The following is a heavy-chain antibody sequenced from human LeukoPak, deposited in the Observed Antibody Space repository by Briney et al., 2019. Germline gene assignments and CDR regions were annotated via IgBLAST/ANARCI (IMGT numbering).Heavy chain of an antibody. CDR1: GFTFDDYA. CDR2: ISWNSGSI. Sequence: GGSLRLSCAASGFTFDDYAMHWVRQAPGKGLEWVSGISWNSGSIGYADSVKGRFTISRDNAKNSLYLQMNSLKVEDTAIYYCARDNWVDCWGQGTLVTVSS. V-gene: IGHV3-9*01. J-gene: IGHJ5*01. CDR3: ARDNWVDC.